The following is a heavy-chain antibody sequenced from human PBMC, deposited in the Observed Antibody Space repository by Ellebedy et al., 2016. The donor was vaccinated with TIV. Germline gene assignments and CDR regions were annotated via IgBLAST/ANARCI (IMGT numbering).Heavy chain of an antibody. Sequence: PGGSLRLSCTVSGDSISRSTYYWGWIRQPPGKGLEWMGSIDNSWSTRPNPSFKSRVTLSVDTSRNQFSLKLTSVTAADTAVYYCARRDAFDIWGPGTVVIVSS. CDR1: GDSISRSTYY. V-gene: IGHV4-39*01. CDR2: IDNSWST. CDR3: ARRDAFDI. J-gene: IGHJ3*02.